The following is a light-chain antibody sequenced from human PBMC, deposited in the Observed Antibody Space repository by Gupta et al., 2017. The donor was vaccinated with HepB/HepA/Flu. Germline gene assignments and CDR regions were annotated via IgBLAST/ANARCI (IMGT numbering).Light chain of an antibody. V-gene: IGKV1-9*01. CDR1: QGISSY. Sequence: DIQLTQSPSFLSASVGDRVTITCRASQGISSYLAWYQQKPVKAPKLLIYAASTLQSGVPSRFSGSGSGTEFTLTISSLQPEDFATYYCQQLNRYPFFGPGTKVDIK. CDR2: AAS. J-gene: IGKJ3*01. CDR3: QQLNRYPF.